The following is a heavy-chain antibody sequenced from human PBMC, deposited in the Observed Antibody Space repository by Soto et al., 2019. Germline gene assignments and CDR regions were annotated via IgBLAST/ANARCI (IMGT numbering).Heavy chain of an antibody. D-gene: IGHD6-19*01. J-gene: IGHJ3*01. V-gene: IGHV4-4*02. CDR2: LLHSATT. CDR1: GDSISSPKW. Sequence: QVQLQESGPGLVNPSGTLSLTCAVSGDSISSPKWWTWLRQPPGKGLEWIGGLLHSATTNYNPSLKSRLTFTVDKTHNQFSLKLTSVTAADTAIYYCAYSSGWYRHDVWGQGTAVTVSS. CDR3: AYSSGWYRHDV.